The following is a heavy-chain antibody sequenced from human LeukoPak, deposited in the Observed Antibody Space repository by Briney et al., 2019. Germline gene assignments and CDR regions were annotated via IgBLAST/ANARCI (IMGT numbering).Heavy chain of an antibody. CDR1: GYTFTGYY. CDR3: ATDAPEGLRDAFDI. CDR2: INPNSGGT. V-gene: IGHV1-2*02. Sequence: ASVKVSCKASGYTFTGYYMHWVRQAPGQGLEWMGWINPNSGGTNYAQKFQGRVTMTRDTSISTAYMELSRLRSDDTAVYYCATDAPEGLRDAFDIWGQGTMVTVSS. J-gene: IGHJ3*02.